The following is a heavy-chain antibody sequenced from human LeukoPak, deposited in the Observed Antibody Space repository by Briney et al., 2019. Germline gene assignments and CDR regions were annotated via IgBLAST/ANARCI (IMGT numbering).Heavy chain of an antibody. J-gene: IGHJ6*04. D-gene: IGHD3-3*01. CDR1: GYTFTSYG. CDR2: ISAYNGNT. Sequence: ASVKVSCMASGYTFTSYGISGVRQAPGQGVDGMGWISAYNGNTNYAQKLQGRVTMTTATSTSTAYMELRSLRSDDTAVYYCARTFYDFSRLDVWGKGTTVTVSS. CDR3: ARTFYDFSRLDV. V-gene: IGHV1-18*01.